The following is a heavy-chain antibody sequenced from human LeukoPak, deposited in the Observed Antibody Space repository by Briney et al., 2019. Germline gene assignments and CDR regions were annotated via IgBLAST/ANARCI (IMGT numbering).Heavy chain of an antibody. Sequence: GASVKVSCKASGYTLTASYMHWLRQAPGQGLEWMGWINPSSGDTNYAQKFQGRVTMTRDTSISTAYMELSRLTSDVTAVYYCAKNPYEYYFDYWGQGTLVTVSS. CDR3: AKNPYEYYFDY. CDR2: INPSSGDT. J-gene: IGHJ4*02. CDR1: GYTLTASY. D-gene: IGHD5-12*01. V-gene: IGHV1-2*02.